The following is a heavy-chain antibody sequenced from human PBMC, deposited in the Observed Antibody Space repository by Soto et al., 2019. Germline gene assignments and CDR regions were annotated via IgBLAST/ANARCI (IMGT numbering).Heavy chain of an antibody. D-gene: IGHD2-15*01. J-gene: IGHJ4*02. Sequence: GGSLRLSCAASGFTFDDYAMHWVRQAPGKGLEWVSGISWNSGSIGYADSVKGRFTISRDNAKNSLYLQMNSLRAEDTALYYCAKARGGSPNYSYFDYWGQGTLVTVSS. V-gene: IGHV3-9*01. CDR2: ISWNSGSI. CDR1: GFTFDDYA. CDR3: AKARGGSPNYSYFDY.